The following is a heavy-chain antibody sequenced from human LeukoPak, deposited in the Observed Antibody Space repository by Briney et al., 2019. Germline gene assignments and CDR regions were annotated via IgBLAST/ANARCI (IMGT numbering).Heavy chain of an antibody. Sequence: PGGSLRLSCAASGFTFSSYAMHWVRQAPGKGLEWVAVMSYDGSNKYYADSVKGRFTISRDNSKNTLYLQMNSLRAEDTAVYYCARVPYGSGSYFDYWGQGTLVTVSS. CDR1: GFTFSSYA. CDR3: ARVPYGSGSYFDY. D-gene: IGHD3-10*01. CDR2: MSYDGSNK. V-gene: IGHV3-30*04. J-gene: IGHJ4*02.